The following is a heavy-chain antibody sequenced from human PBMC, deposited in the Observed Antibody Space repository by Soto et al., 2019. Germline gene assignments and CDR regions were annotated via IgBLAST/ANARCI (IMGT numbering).Heavy chain of an antibody. D-gene: IGHD3-10*01. Sequence: QVQLVQSGAEVKKPGASVKVSCKASGYTFTSYGISWVRQAPGQGREWMGWISAYNGNTNYAQKLQGRVTMTTDTDTSTAYIELRSLRSEDTAVYYCARVKRIGEVLRIDWFDPWGQGPLVTVSS. J-gene: IGHJ5*02. CDR3: ARVKRIGEVLRIDWFDP. CDR1: GYTFTSYG. CDR2: ISAYNGNT. V-gene: IGHV1-18*01.